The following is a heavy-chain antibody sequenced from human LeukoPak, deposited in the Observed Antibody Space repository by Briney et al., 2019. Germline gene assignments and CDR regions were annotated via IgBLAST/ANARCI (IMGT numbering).Heavy chain of an antibody. CDR2: INPNSGGT. Sequence: GASVKVSCKASGYIFTGYYIHWVRQAPGQGLEWMGWINPNSGGTNYAQKFQGRVTMTRDTSISTAYMELSRLRSDDTAVYYCARVREDSGYDLSFWGQGTLVTVSS. J-gene: IGHJ4*02. CDR3: ARVREDSGYDLSF. V-gene: IGHV1-2*02. D-gene: IGHD5-12*01. CDR1: GYIFTGYY.